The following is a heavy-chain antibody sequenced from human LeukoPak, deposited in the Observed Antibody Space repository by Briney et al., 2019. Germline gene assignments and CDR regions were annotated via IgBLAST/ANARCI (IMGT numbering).Heavy chain of an antibody. CDR1: GFNFGDCA. D-gene: IGHD3-10*01. CDR3: AKDISPVAPIRGVAGSEI. Sequence: QSGGSLRLSCAASGFNFGDCAFNWVRQAPGKGLEWVAGISYNSDNIDYADSVKGRFTVSRDNSNNSLYLQMNSLRIEDTALYYCAKDISPVAPIRGVAGSEIWGQGTMVTVSS. V-gene: IGHV3-9*01. CDR2: ISYNSDNI. J-gene: IGHJ3*02.